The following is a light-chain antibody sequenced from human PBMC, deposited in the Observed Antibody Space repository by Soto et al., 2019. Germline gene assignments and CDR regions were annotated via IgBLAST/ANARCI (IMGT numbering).Light chain of an antibody. J-gene: IGLJ3*02. Sequence: QSVLPQSSSASASLGSSVKLTCTLSSGHSSYIIAWHQQQPGKAPRYLMKLEGSGSYNKGSGVPDRFSGSSSGADRYLTISNLQFEDEADYYCETWDSNTHWVFGGGTKLTVL. CDR1: SGHSSYI. CDR3: ETWDSNTHWV. V-gene: IGLV4-60*02. CDR2: LEGSGSY.